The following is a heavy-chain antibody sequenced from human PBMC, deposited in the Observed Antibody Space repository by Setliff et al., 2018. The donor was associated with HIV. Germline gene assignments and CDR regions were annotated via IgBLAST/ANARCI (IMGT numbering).Heavy chain of an antibody. V-gene: IGHV1-2*02. D-gene: IGHD2-2*01. CDR1: GYTFTGYY. CDR2: INPNSGGT. Sequence: ASVKVPCQASGYTFTGYYMHWVRQAPGQGLEWMGWINPNSGGTTYAQKFQRRVTMTRDTSLSTAYMEVSRLGSDDTAVYYCARDHCSSSGCYEYSYYGMDVWGQGTTVTVSS. J-gene: IGHJ6*02. CDR3: ARDHCSSSGCYEYSYYGMDV.